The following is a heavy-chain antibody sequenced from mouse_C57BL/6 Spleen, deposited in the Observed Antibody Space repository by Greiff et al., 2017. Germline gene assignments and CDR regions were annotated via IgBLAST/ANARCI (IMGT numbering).Heavy chain of an antibody. CDR1: GYAFSSSW. D-gene: IGHD2-1*01. Sequence: QVQLQQSGPELVKPGASVKISCKASGYAFSSSWMNWVKQRPGKGLEWIGRIYPGDGDTNYNGKFKGKATLTADKSSSTAYMQLSSLTSEDSAVYCCARLGNYFYAMDYWGQGTSVTVSS. CDR3: ARLGNYFYAMDY. J-gene: IGHJ4*01. CDR2: IYPGDGDT. V-gene: IGHV1-82*01.